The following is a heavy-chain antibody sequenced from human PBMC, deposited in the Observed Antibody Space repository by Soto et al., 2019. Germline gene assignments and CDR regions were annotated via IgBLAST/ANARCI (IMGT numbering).Heavy chain of an antibody. CDR1: GYTFTGYY. D-gene: IGHD4-17*01. V-gene: IGHV1-2*04. Sequence: ASVKVSCKASGYTFTGYYMHWVRQAPGQGLEWMGWINPNSGGTNYAQKFQGWVTMTRDTSISTAYMELSRLRSDDTAVYYCARGSGANATVCFDYWGQGTLVTVSS. J-gene: IGHJ4*02. CDR3: ARGSGANATVCFDY. CDR2: INPNSGGT.